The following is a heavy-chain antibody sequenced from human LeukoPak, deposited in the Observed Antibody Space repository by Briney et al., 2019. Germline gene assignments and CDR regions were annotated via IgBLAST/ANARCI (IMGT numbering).Heavy chain of an antibody. CDR1: GYTFTGYY. Sequence: VASVKVSCKASGYTFTGYYMHWVRQAPGQGLEWMGWINPNCGGTNYAQKFQGRVTMTRDTSISTAYMELSRLTSDDTAVYYCARDRRDSRGYYYYMDVWGQGTTVTISS. CDR2: INPNCGGT. V-gene: IGHV1-2*02. D-gene: IGHD3/OR15-3a*01. CDR3: ARDRRDSRGYYYYMDV. J-gene: IGHJ6*03.